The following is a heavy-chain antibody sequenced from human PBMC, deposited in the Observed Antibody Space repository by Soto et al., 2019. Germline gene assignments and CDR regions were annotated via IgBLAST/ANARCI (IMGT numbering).Heavy chain of an antibody. V-gene: IGHV3-30-3*01. CDR1: GFTFSSYA. J-gene: IGHJ3*02. D-gene: IGHD1-20*01. CDR3: ARARGITDAFDI. CDR2: ISYDGSNK. Sequence: QVQLVESGGGVVQPGRSLRLSCAASGFTFSSYAMHWVRQAPGKGLEWVAVISYDGSNKYYADSVKGRFTISRDNSKNTLYLQMYSLRAEDTAVYYCARARGITDAFDIWGQGTMVTVSS.